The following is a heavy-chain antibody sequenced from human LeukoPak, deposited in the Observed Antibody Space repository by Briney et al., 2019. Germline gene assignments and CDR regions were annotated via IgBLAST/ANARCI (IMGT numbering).Heavy chain of an antibody. V-gene: IGHV1-46*01. CDR2: INPSGGST. J-gene: IGHJ4*02. D-gene: IGHD3-22*01. CDR3: ARRAGDYYDSSGYDLDY. CDR1: GYTFTSYY. Sequence: ASVKVSCKASGYTFTSYYMHWVRQAPGQGLEWMGIINPSGGSTSYAQKFQGRVTMTRDTSTSTVYMELSSLRSEDTAVYYCARRAGDYYDSSGYDLDYWGQGTLVTVSS.